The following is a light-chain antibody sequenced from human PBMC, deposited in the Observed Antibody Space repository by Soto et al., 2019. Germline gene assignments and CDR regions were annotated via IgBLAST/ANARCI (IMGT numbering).Light chain of an antibody. CDR2: DAF. V-gene: IGKV1-33*01. Sequence: DIQMTQSPSSLSAFVGDSITITCQASQDIKNYLNWYHHKPGKAPKLLIYDAFKSDTGVPSRFSGSGSGKDFTLTINNLQPEDIATYFCQPYDSLPPTFGGGTRV. CDR1: QDIKNY. CDR3: QPYDSLPPT. J-gene: IGKJ4*01.